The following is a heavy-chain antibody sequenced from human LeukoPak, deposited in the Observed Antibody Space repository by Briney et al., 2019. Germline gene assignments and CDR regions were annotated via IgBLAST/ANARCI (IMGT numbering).Heavy chain of an antibody. CDR1: EFTFSTYA. CDR3: AKDRAYPNDVFDI. CDR2: ISGSDGST. D-gene: IGHD2-21*01. Sequence: PGGSLRLSCAASEFTFSTYAMSWVRQAPGKGLEWVSAISGSDGSTWYADSVRGRFTISRDTSKNTVFLQMNSLRADDTAVYYCAKDRAYPNDVFDIWGQGTIVTVSS. J-gene: IGHJ3*02. V-gene: IGHV3-23*01.